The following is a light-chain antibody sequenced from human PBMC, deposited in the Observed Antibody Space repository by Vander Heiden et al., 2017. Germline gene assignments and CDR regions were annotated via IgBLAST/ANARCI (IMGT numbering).Light chain of an antibody. V-gene: IGKV3-20*01. CDR3: QQYGSSPIT. J-gene: IGKJ3*01. CDR1: QSVSSSY. Sequence: EIVLTPPPGTLSLSPGERATRSCRASQSVSSSYLAWYQQKPGQAPRLLIYGASSRATGIPDRFSGSGSGTDFTLTISRLEPEDFAVYYCQQYGSSPITFGPGTKVDIK. CDR2: GAS.